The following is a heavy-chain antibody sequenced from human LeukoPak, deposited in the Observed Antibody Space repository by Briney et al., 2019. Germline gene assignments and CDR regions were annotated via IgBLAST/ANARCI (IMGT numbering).Heavy chain of an antibody. D-gene: IGHD6-6*01. CDR3: ARTRLPYSSSSVAYYFDY. V-gene: IGHV3-21*01. CDR2: ISTSSYV. CDR1: GFTFSTYS. J-gene: IGHJ4*02. Sequence: GGSLRLSCAASGFTFSTYSMNWVRQAPGKGLEWVPSISTSSYVYYADSVKGRFTISRDNAKNSLYLQMNSLRAEDTAVYYCARTRLPYSSSSVAYYFDYWGQGTLVTVSS.